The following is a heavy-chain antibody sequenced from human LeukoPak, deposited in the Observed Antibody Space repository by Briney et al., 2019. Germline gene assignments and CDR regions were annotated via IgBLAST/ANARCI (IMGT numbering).Heavy chain of an antibody. Sequence: KPSETLSLTCAVSGGSISSSDWWSWVRQPPGRGLEWIGYIWRSDHTNYNPSLKSRVTMSLDKSKNQFSLKLSSVTAADTAVYYCARHEGGTTRDYWGQGTLVTVSS. V-gene: IGHV4-4*02. CDR2: IWRSDHT. J-gene: IGHJ4*02. CDR1: GGSISSSDW. CDR3: ARHEGGTTRDY. D-gene: IGHD1-1*01.